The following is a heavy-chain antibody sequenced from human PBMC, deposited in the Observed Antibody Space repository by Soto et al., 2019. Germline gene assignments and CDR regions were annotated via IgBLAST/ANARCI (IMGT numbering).Heavy chain of an antibody. D-gene: IGHD3-22*01. Sequence: QITLKESGPTLVKPTQTLTLTCTFSGFSLSTSGVGVGWIRQPPGKALEWLALIYWDDDKRYSPSLKSRPTITKDTSKNQVVLTLTNMDPVDTATYYCAHSSNYDDSSGYYPNWFDPWGQGTLVTVSS. CDR1: GFSLSTSGVG. J-gene: IGHJ5*02. CDR2: IYWDDDK. CDR3: AHSSNYDDSSGYYPNWFDP. V-gene: IGHV2-5*02.